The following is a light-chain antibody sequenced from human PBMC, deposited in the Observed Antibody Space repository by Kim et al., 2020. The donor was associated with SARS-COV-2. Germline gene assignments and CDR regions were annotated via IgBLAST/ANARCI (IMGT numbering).Light chain of an antibody. CDR2: GKN. J-gene: IGLJ2*01. CDR3: LSRDSNNNVI. V-gene: IGLV3-19*01. CDR1: SLRSYY. Sequence: SSELTQDPAVSVALGQPVRITCQGDSLRSYYATWYQQKPGQAPILVIYGKNNRPSGIPDRFSGSSSGNTASLTIAGTQAADEADYYCLSRDSNNNVIFGG.